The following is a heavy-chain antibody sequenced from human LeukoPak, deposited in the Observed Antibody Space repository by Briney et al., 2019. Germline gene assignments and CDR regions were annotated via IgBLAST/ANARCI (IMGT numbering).Heavy chain of an antibody. D-gene: IGHD3-3*01. CDR2: INHSGST. CDR1: GGSFSGYY. V-gene: IGHV4-34*01. Sequence: SETLSLTCAVYGGSFSGYYWSWIRQPPGKGLEWIGEINHSGSTNYNPSLKSRVTISVDTSKNQFSLKLSSVTAADTAVYYCARESGDQYDFWSGSGYYYMDVWGKGTTVTVSS. CDR3: ARESGDQYDFWSGSGYYYMDV. J-gene: IGHJ6*03.